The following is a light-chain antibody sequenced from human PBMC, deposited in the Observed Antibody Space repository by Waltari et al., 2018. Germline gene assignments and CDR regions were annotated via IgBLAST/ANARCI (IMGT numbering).Light chain of an antibody. CDR2: SNN. CDR3: AVWDDSLNGPV. J-gene: IGLJ2*01. CDR1: SSNIGRNT. V-gene: IGLV1-44*01. Sequence: QSVLTQPPSASGTPGQRVTISCSGSSSNIGRNTVNWYQQLPGTAPKLLIYSNNPRPSGGPDRFAGSKSGTSASLAISGLQSEDEADYYCAVWDDSLNGPVFGGGTKLTVL.